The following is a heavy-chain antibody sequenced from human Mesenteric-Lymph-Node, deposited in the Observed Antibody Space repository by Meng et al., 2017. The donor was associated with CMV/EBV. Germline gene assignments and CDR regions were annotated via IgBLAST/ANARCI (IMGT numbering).Heavy chain of an antibody. CDR3: ARAFCGGECFSSSNYYYGMDV. CDR2: INHSGNT. D-gene: IGHD2-21*01. Sequence: SETLSLTCAVYGGSFSGYYWSWVRQPPGRGLERIGEINHSGNTNYNPSLKSRVTISVDTSKNQFSLKLRSVTAADTAVYYCARAFCGGECFSSSNYYYGMDVWGQGTTVTVSS. CDR1: GGSFSGYY. V-gene: IGHV4-34*01. J-gene: IGHJ6*02.